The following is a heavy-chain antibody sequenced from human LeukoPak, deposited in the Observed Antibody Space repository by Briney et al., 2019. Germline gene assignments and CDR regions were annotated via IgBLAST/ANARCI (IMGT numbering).Heavy chain of an antibody. J-gene: IGHJ4*02. CDR2: IKQDGSEE. CDR1: GFTFSSYW. Sequence: PGGSLRLSCAAPGFTFSSYWMSWVRQAPGKGLEWVANIKQDGSEEYYVDSVKGRFTISRDNAKNSLYLQMNSLRAEDTAVYYCARGRYSSSWTDYWGQGTLSPSPQ. CDR3: ARGRYSSSWTDY. D-gene: IGHD6-13*01. V-gene: IGHV3-7*04.